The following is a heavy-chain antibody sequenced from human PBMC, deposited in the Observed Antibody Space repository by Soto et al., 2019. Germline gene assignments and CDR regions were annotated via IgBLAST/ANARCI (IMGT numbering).Heavy chain of an antibody. CDR3: ARVWGSGVVVVVATPAQYYFDY. J-gene: IGHJ4*02. V-gene: IGHV4-34*01. CDR2: INHSGST. CDR1: GGSFSGYY. Sequence: SETLSLTCAVYGGSFSGYYWSWIRQPPGKGLEWIGEINHSGSTNYNPSLKSRVTISVDTSKNQFSLMLSSVTAADTAVYYCARVWGSGVVVVVATPAQYYFDYRGQGTLVTVSS. D-gene: IGHD2-15*01.